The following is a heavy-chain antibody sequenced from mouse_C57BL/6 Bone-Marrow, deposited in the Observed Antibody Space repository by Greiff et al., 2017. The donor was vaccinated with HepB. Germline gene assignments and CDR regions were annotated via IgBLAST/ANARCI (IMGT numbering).Heavy chain of an antibody. Sequence: VQLQQSGAELVMPGASVKLYCKASGYTFTSYWMHWVKQRPGQGLEWIGEIDPSDSYTNYNQKFKGKSTLTVDKSSSTAYMQLSSLTSEDSAVYYCAREGLLRRDFDYWGQGTTLTVSS. J-gene: IGHJ2*01. CDR3: AREGLLRRDFDY. D-gene: IGHD1-1*01. CDR2: IDPSDSYT. V-gene: IGHV1-69*01. CDR1: GYTFTSYW.